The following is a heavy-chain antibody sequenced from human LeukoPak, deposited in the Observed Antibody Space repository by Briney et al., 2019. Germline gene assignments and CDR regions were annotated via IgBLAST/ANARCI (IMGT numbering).Heavy chain of an antibody. CDR2: ISSSSSYI. CDR1: GFTFTDAW. V-gene: IGHV3-21*01. Sequence: GGSLRLSCAASGFTFTDAWMTWVRQAPGKGLEWVSSISSSSSYIYYADSVKGRFTISRDNAKNSLYLQMNSLRAEDTAVYYCARYSGYDDYWGQGTLVTVSS. D-gene: IGHD5-12*01. CDR3: ARYSGYDDY. J-gene: IGHJ4*02.